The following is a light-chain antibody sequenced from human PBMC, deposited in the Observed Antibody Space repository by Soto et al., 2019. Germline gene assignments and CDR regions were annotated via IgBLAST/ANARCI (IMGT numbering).Light chain of an antibody. J-gene: IGKJ4*01. V-gene: IGKV1-39*01. CDR1: QSIGTY. CDR3: EQTYSTHIT. Sequence: DIQMTQSPASLSASVGDRVTITCRASQSIGTYLNWYQQISGRAPKVLIYSASTLQGGVPSRFSGSGSGTDFTLTMNSLQPEDFATYYCEQTYSTHITFGGGTKVE. CDR2: SAS.